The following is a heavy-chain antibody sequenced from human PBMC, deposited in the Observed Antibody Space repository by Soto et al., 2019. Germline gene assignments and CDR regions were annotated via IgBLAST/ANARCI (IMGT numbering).Heavy chain of an antibody. D-gene: IGHD2-15*01. CDR3: ARDLVVVVAAREYGMDV. CDR2: INPSGGST. V-gene: IGHV1-46*01. J-gene: IGHJ6*02. CDR1: GYTFTSYY. Sequence: ASVKVSCKASGYTFTSYYMHWVRQAPGQGLEWMGIINPSGGSTSYAQKFQGRVTMTRDTSTSTVYMELSSLRSEDTAVYYCARDLVVVVAAREYGMDVWGQGTTVTVSS.